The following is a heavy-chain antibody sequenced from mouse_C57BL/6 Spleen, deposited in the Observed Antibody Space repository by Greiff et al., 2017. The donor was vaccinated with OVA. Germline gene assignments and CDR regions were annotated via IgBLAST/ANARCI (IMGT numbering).Heavy chain of an antibody. CDR2: IDPETGGT. CDR1: GYTFTDYE. D-gene: IGHD2-4*01. V-gene: IGHV1-15*01. J-gene: IGHJ3*01. Sequence: QVQLQQSGAELVRPGASVTLSCKASGYTFTDYEMHWVKQTPVHGLEWIGAIDPETGGTAYNQTFKGKAILTADKSSSTAYMELRSRTSEDSAVYYCTRREIWDYDWFAYWGQGTLVTVSA. CDR3: TRREIWDYDWFAY.